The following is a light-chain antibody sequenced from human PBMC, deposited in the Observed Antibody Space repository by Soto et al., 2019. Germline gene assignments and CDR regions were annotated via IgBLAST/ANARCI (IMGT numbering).Light chain of an antibody. J-gene: IGLJ1*01. Sequence: QSALTQPASVSGSPGQSNTISCTGTSSAVGTYNYVSCYQLHPGKAPKLMVYAVSDRPSGVSNRFSGSKSGTTASLTISGLQAEDEADYHCSSYTNSSTYVFGTGTKVTVL. V-gene: IGLV2-14*01. CDR3: SSYTNSSTYV. CDR1: SSAVGTYNY. CDR2: AVS.